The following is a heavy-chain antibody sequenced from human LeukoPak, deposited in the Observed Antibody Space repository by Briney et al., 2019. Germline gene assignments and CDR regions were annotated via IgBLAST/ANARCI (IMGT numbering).Heavy chain of an antibody. CDR3: AKVRRFGIVAPIRDFDY. CDR2: ISGSGGST. Sequence: GGSLRLSCAASGFTFSSYAMSWVRQAPGKGLEWVSAISGSGGSTYYADSVKGRFTISRDNSKNTLYLQMNSLRAEDTAVYYCAKVRRFGIVAPIRDFDYWGQGTLVTVSS. J-gene: IGHJ4*02. D-gene: IGHD5-12*01. V-gene: IGHV3-23*01. CDR1: GFTFSSYA.